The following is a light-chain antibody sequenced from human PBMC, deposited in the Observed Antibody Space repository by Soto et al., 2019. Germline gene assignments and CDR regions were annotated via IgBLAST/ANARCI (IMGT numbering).Light chain of an antibody. CDR3: QQYAGSPLT. CDR2: GAS. J-gene: IGKJ1*01. CDR1: QSLSSTY. V-gene: IGKV3-20*01. Sequence: ENVLTQSPGTLSLSPGDRATLSCRASQSLSSTYLAWYQQKPGQPPRLLIYGASNRATGIPDRFSGSGSGTDFTLTISRLEPEDFAVYYCQQYAGSPLTFGQGTKVDIK.